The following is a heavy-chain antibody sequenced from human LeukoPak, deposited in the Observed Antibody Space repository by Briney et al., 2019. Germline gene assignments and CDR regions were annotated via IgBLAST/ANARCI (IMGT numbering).Heavy chain of an antibody. Sequence: PGGSLRLSCAASGFTFSTYAMSWVRQAPGKGLEWVSTISTTGANTYYADSVQGRFTISRDNSKNTQFLQMSSLRGEDTAAYYCLGYCSGGSCYSGAHWGQGTLVTVSS. J-gene: IGHJ4*02. V-gene: IGHV3-23*01. CDR3: LGYCSGGSCYSGAH. CDR1: GFTFSTYA. CDR2: ISTTGANT. D-gene: IGHD2-15*01.